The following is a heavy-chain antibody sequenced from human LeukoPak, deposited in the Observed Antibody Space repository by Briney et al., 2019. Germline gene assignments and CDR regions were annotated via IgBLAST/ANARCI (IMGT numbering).Heavy chain of an antibody. D-gene: IGHD6-19*01. CDR3: AKGKYSSGGVPDY. CDR2: ISGVGEST. V-gene: IGHV3-23*01. Sequence: GGSLRLSCVASEFTFSSHAMNWVRQAPGKGLEWVSSISGVGESTYYADSVKGRFTVSRDNSKNTLYLQINSLRGEDTAVYYCAKGKYSSGGVPDYWGQGTLVTVSS. J-gene: IGHJ4*02. CDR1: EFTFSSHA.